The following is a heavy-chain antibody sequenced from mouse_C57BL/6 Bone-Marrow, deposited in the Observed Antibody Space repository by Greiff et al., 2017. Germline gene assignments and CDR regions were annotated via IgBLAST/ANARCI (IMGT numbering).Heavy chain of an antibody. J-gene: IGHJ2*01. V-gene: IGHV1-63*01. CDR1: GYTFTNYW. CDR3: ARLDYGSSYRY. Sequence: VQLKESGAELVRPGTSVKMSCKASGYTFTNYWIGWAKQRPGHGLEWIGDIYPGGGYTNYNEKFKGKATLTADKSSSTAYMQFSSLTSEDSAIYYCARLDYGSSYRYWGQGTTLTVSS. CDR2: IYPGGGYT. D-gene: IGHD1-1*01.